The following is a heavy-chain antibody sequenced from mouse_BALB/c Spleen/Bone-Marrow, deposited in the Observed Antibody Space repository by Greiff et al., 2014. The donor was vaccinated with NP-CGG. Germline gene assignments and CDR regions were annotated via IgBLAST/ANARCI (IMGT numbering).Heavy chain of an antibody. V-gene: IGHV1-9*01. D-gene: IGHD2-4*01. CDR1: GYTFSSYW. J-gene: IGHJ3*01. Sequence: VQRVESGAELMKPGASVKISCKATGYTFSSYWIEWVKQRPGHGLEWIGEILPGSGSTNYNEKFKGKATFTADTSSNTAYMQLSSLTSEDSAVYYCAGDSFVITTKAWFAYWGQGTLVTVSA. CDR3: AGDSFVITTKAWFAY. CDR2: ILPGSGST.